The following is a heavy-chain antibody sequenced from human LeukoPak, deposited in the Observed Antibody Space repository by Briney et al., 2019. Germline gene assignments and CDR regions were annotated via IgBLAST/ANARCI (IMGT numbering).Heavy chain of an antibody. V-gene: IGHV3-23*01. CDR2: VSGSGGST. J-gene: IGHJ4*02. CDR1: GFTFSSYA. D-gene: IGHD3-22*01. CDR3: AKDGAPYYYDSSGYWNY. Sequence: SGGSLRLSCAASGFTFSSYAMSWVRQAPGKGLEWVSAVSGSGGSTYYADSVRGRFTISRDNSKNTLYLQMNSLRAEDTAVYYCAKDGAPYYYDSSGYWNYWGQGTLVTVSS.